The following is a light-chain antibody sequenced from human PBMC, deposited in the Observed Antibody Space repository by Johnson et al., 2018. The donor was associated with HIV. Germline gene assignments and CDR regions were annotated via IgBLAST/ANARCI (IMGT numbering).Light chain of an antibody. Sequence: HSVLTQPPSVSAAPGQKVTISCSGSSSNIGNNYVSWYQQLQGTAPKLLIYENNKRPSGIPDRFSGSKSGTSATLGITGLQTGDEADYYCGPWDSSLSAYVFGTGTKVTVL. CDR2: ENN. CDR3: GPWDSSLSAYV. CDR1: SSNIGNNY. V-gene: IGLV1-51*02. J-gene: IGLJ1*01.